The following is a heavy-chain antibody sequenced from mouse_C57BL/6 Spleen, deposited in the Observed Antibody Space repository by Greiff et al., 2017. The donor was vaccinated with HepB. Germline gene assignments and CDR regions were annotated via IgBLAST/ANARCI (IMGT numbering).Heavy chain of an antibody. V-gene: IGHV1-42*01. CDR2: INPSTGGT. J-gene: IGHJ4*01. CDR3: ARKVYYDYDEAMDY. D-gene: IGHD2-4*01. CDR1: GYSFTGYY. Sequence: VQLQQSGPELVKPGASVKISCKASGYSFTGYYMNWVKQSPEKSLEWIGEINPSTGGTTYNQKFKAKATLTVDNSSSTAYMQLKSLTSEDSAVYYCARKVYYDYDEAMDYWGQGTSVTVSS.